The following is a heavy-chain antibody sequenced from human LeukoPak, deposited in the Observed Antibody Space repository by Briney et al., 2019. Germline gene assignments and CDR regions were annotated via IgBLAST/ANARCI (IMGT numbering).Heavy chain of an antibody. CDR1: GGSISSGGYS. CDR2: IYHSGST. CDR3: ARDLAMPYYYYGMDV. V-gene: IGHV4-30-2*01. D-gene: IGHD2-2*01. Sequence: SETLSLTCAVSGGSISSGGYSWSWIRQPPGKGLEWIGYIYHSGSTYYNPSLKSRVTISVDRSKNQFSLKLSSVTAADAAVYYCARDLAMPYYYYGMDVWGQGTTVTVSS. J-gene: IGHJ6*02.